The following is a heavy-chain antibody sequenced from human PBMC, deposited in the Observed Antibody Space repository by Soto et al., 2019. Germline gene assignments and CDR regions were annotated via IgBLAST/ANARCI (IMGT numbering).Heavy chain of an antibody. Sequence: GESLKISCKGSGYIFTNYWIAWVRQMPGKGLEWMGIIYPGDSDTRYSPSFQGQVTFSADKSINTAYLQWSSLEASDTAFYYCARRLSLPFCPAFGIWGRGTMVTVSS. V-gene: IGHV5-51*01. D-gene: IGHD3-3*01. J-gene: IGHJ3*02. CDR3: ARRLSLPFCPAFGI. CDR1: GYIFTNYW. CDR2: IYPGDSDT.